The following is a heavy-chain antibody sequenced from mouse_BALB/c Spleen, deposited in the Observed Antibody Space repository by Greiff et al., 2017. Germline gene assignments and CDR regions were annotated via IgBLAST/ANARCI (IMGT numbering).Heavy chain of an antibody. CDR3: ARDSSGYFMDY. Sequence: VHLVESGPGLVAPSQSLSITCTVSGFSLTSYGVHWVRQPPGKGLEWLGVIWAGGSTNYNSALMSRLSISKDNSKSQVFLKMNSLQTDDTAMYYCARDSSGYFMDYWGQGTSVTVSS. D-gene: IGHD3-1*01. J-gene: IGHJ4*01. CDR2: IWAGGST. CDR1: GFSLTSYG. V-gene: IGHV2-9*02.